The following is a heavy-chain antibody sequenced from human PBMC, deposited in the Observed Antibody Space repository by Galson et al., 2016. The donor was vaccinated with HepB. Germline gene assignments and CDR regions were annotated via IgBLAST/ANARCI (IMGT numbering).Heavy chain of an antibody. CDR3: VRASGWISDY. CDR1: GFTFGSFW. Sequence: SLRLSCATSGFTFGSFWMNWVRQAPGKGPEWVANIQQDGSERNYLDSVQGRFTISRDNAEQSLYLQMNSLRADDTAVYYCVRASGWISDYWGQGTLVSVSS. CDR2: IQQDGSER. V-gene: IGHV3-7*03. D-gene: IGHD1-1*01. J-gene: IGHJ4*02.